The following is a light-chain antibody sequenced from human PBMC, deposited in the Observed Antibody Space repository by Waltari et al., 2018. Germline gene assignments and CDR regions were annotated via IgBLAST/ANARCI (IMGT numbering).Light chain of an antibody. J-gene: IGLJ2*01. CDR3: SSQSSNNVVL. CDR2: DVS. Sequence: QSALTQPASVSGSPGQSVTIFCTGTSNDVGCYNSVSWYQEHPGQAPRVIIYDVSDRPSGVSDRFSGSKSGNTASLTISGLQAEDEADYYCSSQSSNNVVLFGGGTKLTVL. V-gene: IGLV2-14*01. CDR1: SNDVGCYNS.